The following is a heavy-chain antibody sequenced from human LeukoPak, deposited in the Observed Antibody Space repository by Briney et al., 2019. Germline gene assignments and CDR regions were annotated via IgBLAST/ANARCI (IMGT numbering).Heavy chain of an antibody. Sequence: ASVKVSCKASGGTFSSYAISWVRQAPGQGVEWMGGIIPIFGTANYAQKFQGRVTITADESTSTAYMELSSLRSEDTAVYYCARSGIAAAGRGNWFDPWGQGTLVTVSS. CDR2: IIPIFGTA. V-gene: IGHV1-69*13. CDR1: GGTFSSYA. D-gene: IGHD6-13*01. CDR3: ARSGIAAAGRGNWFDP. J-gene: IGHJ5*02.